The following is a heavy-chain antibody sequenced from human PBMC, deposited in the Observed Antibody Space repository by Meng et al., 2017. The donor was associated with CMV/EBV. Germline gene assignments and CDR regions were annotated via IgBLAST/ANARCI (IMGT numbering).Heavy chain of an antibody. CDR3: ARVKSAFDI. CDR2: INPSGGST. CDR1: GFTFSSYG. J-gene: IGHJ3*02. V-gene: IGHV1-46*01. Sequence: GGSLRLSCAASGFTFSSYGMHWVRQAPGQGLEWMGIINPSGGSTSYAQKFQGRVTMTRDTSTSTVYMELSSLRSEDTAVYYCARVKSAFDIWGQGTMVTVSS.